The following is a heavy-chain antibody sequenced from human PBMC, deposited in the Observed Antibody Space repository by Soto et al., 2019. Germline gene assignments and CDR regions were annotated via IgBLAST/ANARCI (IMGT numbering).Heavy chain of an antibody. J-gene: IGHJ4*02. CDR3: AKGYSSGWYEGFDY. V-gene: IGHV3-23*01. Sequence: GGSLRLSCAASGFTFSSYAMSWVRQAPGKGLEWVSAISGSGGSTYYADSVTGRFTISRDNSKNTLYLQMNSLRAEDTAVYYCAKGYSSGWYEGFDYWGLGILVTVSS. D-gene: IGHD6-19*01. CDR1: GFTFSSYA. CDR2: ISGSGGST.